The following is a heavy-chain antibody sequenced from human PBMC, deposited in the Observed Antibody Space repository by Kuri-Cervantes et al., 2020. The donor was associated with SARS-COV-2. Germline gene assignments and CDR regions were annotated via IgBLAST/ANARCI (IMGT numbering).Heavy chain of an antibody. CDR1: GFTFSSYA. CDR3: AKFSDCSSTSCYTGWWDY. D-gene: IGHD2-2*02. V-gene: IGHV3-23*01. J-gene: IGHJ4*02. CDR2: ISGSGGST. Sequence: GGSLRLSCAASGFTFSSYAMSWVRQAPGKGLEWVSAISGSGGSTYYADSVKGRLTISRDNSKNTLYLQMNSLRAEDTAVYYCAKFSDCSSTSCYTGWWDYWGQGTLVTVSS.